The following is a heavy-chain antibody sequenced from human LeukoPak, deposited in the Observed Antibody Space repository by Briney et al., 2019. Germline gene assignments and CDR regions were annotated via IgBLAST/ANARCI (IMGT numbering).Heavy chain of an antibody. J-gene: IGHJ4*02. CDR3: ARADYGDPMGYFDY. CDR2: TIPILGIA. V-gene: IGHV1-69*04. D-gene: IGHD4-17*01. CDR1: GGTFSSYA. Sequence: SVKVSCKASGGTFSSYAISWVRQAPGQGLEWMGRTIPILGIANYAQKFQGRVTITADKSTSTAYMELSSLRSEDTAVYYCARADYGDPMGYFDYWGQGTLVTVSS.